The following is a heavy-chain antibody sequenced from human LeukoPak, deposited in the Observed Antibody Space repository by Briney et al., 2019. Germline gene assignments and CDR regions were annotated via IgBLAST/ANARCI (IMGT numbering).Heavy chain of an antibody. CDR1: GGAISSSSYY. CDR3: GRHQTMYYGMDV. D-gene: IGHD4/OR15-4a*01. CDR2: IFYSGST. J-gene: IGHJ6*02. Sequence: TSETLSLTCTVSGGAISSSSYYCGWIRQPPGKGLEWIGSIFYSGSTYYNPSLKSRVTISVDTSKNQFSLKLSSVTAADTAVYYCGRHQTMYYGMDVWGQGTTVTVSS. V-gene: IGHV4-39*01.